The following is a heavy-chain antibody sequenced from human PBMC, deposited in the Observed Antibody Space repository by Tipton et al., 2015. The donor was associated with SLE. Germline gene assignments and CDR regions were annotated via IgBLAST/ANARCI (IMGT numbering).Heavy chain of an antibody. CDR1: GYSISSGYY. V-gene: IGHV4-38-2*02. CDR3: ARGRGKNRFDY. D-gene: IGHD3-10*01. CDR2: IYHSGST. Sequence: TLSLTCTVSGYSISSGYYWGWIRQPPGKGLEWIGSIYHSGSTYYNPSLKSRVTISVDTSKNQFSLKLSSVTAADTAVYYCARGRGKNRFDYWGQGTLVTVSS. J-gene: IGHJ4*02.